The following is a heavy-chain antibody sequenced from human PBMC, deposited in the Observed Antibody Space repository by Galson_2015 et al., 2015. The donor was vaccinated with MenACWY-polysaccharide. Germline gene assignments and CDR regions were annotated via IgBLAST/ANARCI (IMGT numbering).Heavy chain of an antibody. Sequence: SLRLSCAASGFDFSSYAMSWVRQAPGKGLEWVSTMSGRRGYTYYADSVKGQFTISRDNSKNTLYLQMNNLRADDTAIYSCVTHPKGTDSRWYDYWGQGTLVTVSS. D-gene: IGHD3-22*01. CDR1: GFDFSSYA. V-gene: IGHV3-23*01. CDR2: MSGRRGYT. CDR3: VTHPKGTDSRWYDY. J-gene: IGHJ4*02.